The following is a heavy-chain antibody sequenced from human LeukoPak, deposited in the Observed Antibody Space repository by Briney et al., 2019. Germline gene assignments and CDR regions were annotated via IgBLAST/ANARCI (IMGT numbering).Heavy chain of an antibody. D-gene: IGHD3-3*01. CDR2: INPSSGGT. Sequence: ASVKVSCKASGYTFTGYYMHWVRQAPGQGLEWMGRINPSSGGTNYAQKFQGRVTMTRDTSISTAYMELSRLRSDDTAVYYCARNREPITIFGVVILGDWGQGTLVTVSS. V-gene: IGHV1-2*06. CDR3: ARNREPITIFGVVILGD. J-gene: IGHJ4*02. CDR1: GYTFTGYY.